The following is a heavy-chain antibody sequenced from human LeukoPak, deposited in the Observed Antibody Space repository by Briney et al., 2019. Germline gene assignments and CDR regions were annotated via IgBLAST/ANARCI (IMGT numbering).Heavy chain of an antibody. CDR2: IYYSGST. CDR3: ARLHRGLIAVAGPTDY. CDR1: GGSISSSSYY. D-gene: IGHD6-19*01. Sequence: PSETLSLTCTVSGGSISSSSYYWGWIRQPPGTGLEWIGSIYYSGSTYYNPSLRSRVTISVDTSKNQFSLKLSSVTAADTAVYYCARLHRGLIAVAGPTDYWGQGTLVTVSS. V-gene: IGHV4-39*01. J-gene: IGHJ4*02.